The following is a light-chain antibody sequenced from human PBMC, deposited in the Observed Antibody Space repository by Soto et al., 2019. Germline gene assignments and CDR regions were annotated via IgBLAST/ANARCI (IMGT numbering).Light chain of an antibody. CDR1: QSISSW. CDR2: DAS. J-gene: IGKJ4*01. V-gene: IGKV1-5*01. CDR3: QQDNSYSPLT. Sequence: DIQMTQSPSTLSASVGDRVTITCRASQSISSWLAWYQQKPGKAPKLLIYDASSLESGVPSRFSGSGSGTEFTLNISSLQPDDFATYYCQQDNSYSPLTFGGGTKVEIK.